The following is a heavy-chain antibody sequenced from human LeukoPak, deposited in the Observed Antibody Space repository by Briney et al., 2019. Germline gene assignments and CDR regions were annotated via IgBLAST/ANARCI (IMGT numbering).Heavy chain of an antibody. V-gene: IGHV3-74*01. Sequence: PGGSLRLSCAASGFAFSSFWMHWVRQAPGKGLVWVSRIKSDGSTTNYADSVKGRLTISRDNAKNTLYLQMNSLRVEDTAVYYCARGDGYAQRDWGQGTLVTVPS. D-gene: IGHD5-12*01. CDR3: ARGDGYAQRD. J-gene: IGHJ4*02. CDR2: IKSDGSTT. CDR1: GFAFSSFW.